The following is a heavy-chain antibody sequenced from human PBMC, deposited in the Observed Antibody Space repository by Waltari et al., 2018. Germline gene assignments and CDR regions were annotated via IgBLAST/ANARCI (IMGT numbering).Heavy chain of an antibody. CDR2: LNEDGSSK. Sequence: EVQLVESGGGLVQPGGSLRLACAASGFTFITYGMTWFRQAPGTGLEWVASLNEDGSSKFYLDSVKGRFTISRDNARNSLYLQMNGLGAEDTAVYYCSRDRIWFRETQDYWGQGTLVTVSS. D-gene: IGHD3-10*01. J-gene: IGHJ4*02. V-gene: IGHV3-7*01. CDR3: SRDRIWFRETQDY. CDR1: GFTFITYG.